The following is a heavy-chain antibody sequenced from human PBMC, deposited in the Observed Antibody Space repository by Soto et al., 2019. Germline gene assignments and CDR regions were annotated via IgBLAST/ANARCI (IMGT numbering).Heavy chain of an antibody. J-gene: IGHJ4*02. D-gene: IGHD4-17*01. CDR3: ARRYGGHFDY. Sequence: WRCIRQHPGKGLEWIGYIYYSGSTNYNPSLKSRVTISVDTSKNQFSLKLSSVTAADTAVYYCARRYGGHFDYWGQGTLVTVSS. V-gene: IGHV4-59*08. CDR2: IYYSGST.